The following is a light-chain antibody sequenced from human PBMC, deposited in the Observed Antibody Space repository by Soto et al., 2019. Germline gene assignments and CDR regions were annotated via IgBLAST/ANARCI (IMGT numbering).Light chain of an antibody. CDR3: SSYTGTSTYV. J-gene: IGLJ1*01. CDR1: SSDVGSYNR. CDR2: EVS. V-gene: IGLV2-18*02. Sequence: QSALTQPPSVSGSPGQSVTISCTGTSSDVGSYNRVSWYQQPPGTAPKLMIYEVSNRPSGVPDRFSGSKSGNTASLTISGLQAEDEDDYYCSSYTGTSTYVFGTGTKLTVL.